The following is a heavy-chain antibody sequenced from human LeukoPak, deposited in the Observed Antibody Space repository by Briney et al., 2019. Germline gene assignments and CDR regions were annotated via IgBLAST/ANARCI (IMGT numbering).Heavy chain of an antibody. Sequence: SETLSLTCTVSGGSISSYYWSWIRQPAGKGLEWIGRIYTSGSTNYNPSLKSRVTISVDPSKNQFSLKLSSVTAADTAVYYCASLVVVPSGHYYYYMDVWGKGTTVTVSS. J-gene: IGHJ6*03. CDR1: GGSISSYY. CDR2: IYTSGST. V-gene: IGHV4-4*07. CDR3: ASLVVVPSGHYYYYMDV. D-gene: IGHD3-22*01.